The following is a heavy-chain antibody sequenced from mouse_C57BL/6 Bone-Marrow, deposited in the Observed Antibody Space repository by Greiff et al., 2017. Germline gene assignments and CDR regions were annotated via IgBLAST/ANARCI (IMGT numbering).Heavy chain of an antibody. D-gene: IGHD2-2*01. J-gene: IGHJ2*01. CDR3: ARGGIWFFLDY. CDR1: GYAFSSSW. Sequence: VKLQQSGPELVKPGASVKISCKASGYAFSSSWMNWVKQRPGKGLEWIGRIYPGDGDTNYNGKFKGKATLTADKSSSTAYMQLSSLTSEDSAVYFCARGGIWFFLDYWGQGTTLTVSS. V-gene: IGHV1-82*01. CDR2: IYPGDGDT.